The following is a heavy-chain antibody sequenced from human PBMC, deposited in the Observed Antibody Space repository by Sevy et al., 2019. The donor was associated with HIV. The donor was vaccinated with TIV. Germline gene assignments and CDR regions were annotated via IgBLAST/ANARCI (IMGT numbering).Heavy chain of an antibody. CDR2: INPNRGGT. Sequence: ASVKVSCKASGYTFTGYYMHWVRQAPGQGLEWMGRINPNRGGTNYAQKFQGRVNMTRDTSISTAYMELSRLRSDDTAVYYCVCRYSGGYFGDDYWGQGTLVTVSS. CDR3: VCRYSGGYFGDDY. CDR1: GYTFTGYY. J-gene: IGHJ4*02. D-gene: IGHD1-26*01. V-gene: IGHV1-2*02.